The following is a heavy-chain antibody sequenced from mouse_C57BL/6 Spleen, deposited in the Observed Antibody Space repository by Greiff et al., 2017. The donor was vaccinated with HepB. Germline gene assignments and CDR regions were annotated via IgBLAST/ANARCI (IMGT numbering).Heavy chain of an antibody. CDR2: IHPSDSDT. Sequence: QVQLQQPGAELVKPGASVKVSCKASGYTFTSYWMHWVKQRPGQGLEWIGRIHPSDSDTNYNQKFKGKATLTVDKSSSTAYMQLSSLTSEDSAVYYCAISDGSSLYAMDYWGQGTSVTVSS. V-gene: IGHV1-74*01. D-gene: IGHD1-1*01. J-gene: IGHJ4*01. CDR1: GYTFTSYW. CDR3: AISDGSSLYAMDY.